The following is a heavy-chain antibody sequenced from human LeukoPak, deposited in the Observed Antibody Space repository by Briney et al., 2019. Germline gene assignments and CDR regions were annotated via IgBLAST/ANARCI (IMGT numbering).Heavy chain of an antibody. D-gene: IGHD3-10*02. V-gene: IGHV3-23*01. Sequence: GGSLRLSCAASGFTFSSYAMSWVRQAPGKGLEWVSTISNSGGTTHYADSVKGRFTISRDDSENTLYLQMNSLRAEDTAVYYCAELGITMIGGAWGKGTTVTISS. CDR2: ISNSGGTT. CDR1: GFTFSSYA. J-gene: IGHJ6*04. CDR3: AELGITMIGGA.